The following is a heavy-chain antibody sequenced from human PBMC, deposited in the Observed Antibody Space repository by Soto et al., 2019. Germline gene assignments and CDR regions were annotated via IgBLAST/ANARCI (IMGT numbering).Heavy chain of an antibody. CDR3: ARTNSDCSSTSCYLGYYYMDV. D-gene: IGHD2-2*01. J-gene: IGHJ6*03. Sequence: SETLSLTCTVSGGSISSYYWSWIRQPPGKGLEWIGYIYYIGSTNYNPSLKSRVTISVDTSKNQFSLKLSAVTAADTAVYYCARTNSDCSSTSCYLGYYYMDVWGKGTTVTVSS. CDR1: GGSISSYY. CDR2: IYYIGST. V-gene: IGHV4-59*01.